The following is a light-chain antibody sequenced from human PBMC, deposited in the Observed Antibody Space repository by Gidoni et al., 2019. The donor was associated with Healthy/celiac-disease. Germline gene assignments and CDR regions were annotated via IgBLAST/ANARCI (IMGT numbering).Light chain of an antibody. CDR1: QSISSH. CDR2: AAS. Sequence: DSQMTQSPSSLSASVGDRVTITCRASQSISSHLNWYQQKPGKAPKLLIYAASSLQSGVPSRFSGSGSGTDFTLTISSLQPEDFATYYCQQSYSTFWTFGQGTKVEIK. CDR3: QQSYSTFWT. J-gene: IGKJ1*01. V-gene: IGKV1-39*01.